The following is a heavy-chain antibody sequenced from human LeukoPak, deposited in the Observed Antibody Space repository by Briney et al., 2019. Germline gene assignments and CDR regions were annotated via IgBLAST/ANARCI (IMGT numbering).Heavy chain of an antibody. CDR2: INPNSGGT. D-gene: IGHD5-12*01. CDR3: ARGRGVATSQYYFDY. CDR1: GYTFTGYD. Sequence: ASVKVSCKASGYTFTGYDMHWVRQAPGQGLEWMGWINPNSGGTNYAQKFQGRVTMTRDTSISTAYMELSRLRSDDTAVYYCARGRGVATSQYYFDYWGQGTLVTVSS. J-gene: IGHJ4*02. V-gene: IGHV1-2*02.